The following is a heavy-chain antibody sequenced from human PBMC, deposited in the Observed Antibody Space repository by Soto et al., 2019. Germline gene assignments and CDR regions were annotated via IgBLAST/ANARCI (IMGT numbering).Heavy chain of an antibody. CDR2: INSDGSIA. V-gene: IGHV3-74*01. CDR3: GRERWGLLDI. Sequence: EVQLVESGGGLVQPGGSLRLSCAASGFTFSDYWMAWARQAPGKALFWVSRINSDGSIAHYAESVKGRFTIYRDNAKNTLWLQVNSLRDDDTAVYYCGRERWGLLDIWGQGAMVTVSS. CDR1: GFTFSDYW. J-gene: IGHJ3*02. D-gene: IGHD7-27*01.